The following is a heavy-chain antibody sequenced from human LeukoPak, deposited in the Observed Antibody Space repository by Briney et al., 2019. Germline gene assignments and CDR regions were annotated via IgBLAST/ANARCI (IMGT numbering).Heavy chain of an antibody. V-gene: IGHV4-59*01. CDR2: IYNSGST. Sequence: SETLSLTCTVSGGSISSYYWSWIRQPPGKGLEWIGYIYNSGSTNYNPSLKSRVTISVDTSKNQFSLKLSSVTAADTAVYYCARVRNGCSGGSCYSGPRSYYFAYWGQGTLVTVSS. CDR1: GGSISSYY. J-gene: IGHJ4*02. CDR3: ARVRNGCSGGSCYSGPRSYYFAY. D-gene: IGHD2-15*01.